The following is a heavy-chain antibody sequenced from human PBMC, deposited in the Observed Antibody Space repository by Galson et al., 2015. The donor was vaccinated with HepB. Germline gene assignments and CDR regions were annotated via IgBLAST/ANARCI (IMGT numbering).Heavy chain of an antibody. D-gene: IGHD4-23*01. CDR1: GSSISDYW. V-gene: IGHV3-74*01. J-gene: IGHJ4*02. CDR3: ARYSVVTGGDY. Sequence: LRLSCAVSGSSISDYWMHWVRQAPGKGLVWVSRIYSDGSVRNYADSVKGRFTISRDNAQNTVYLQMNSLRSEDTAVYYCARYSVVTGGDYWGQGALVSVSS. CDR2: IYSDGSVR.